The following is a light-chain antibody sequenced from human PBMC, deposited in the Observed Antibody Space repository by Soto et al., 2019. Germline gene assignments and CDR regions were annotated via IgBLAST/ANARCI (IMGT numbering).Light chain of an antibody. CDR1: SSDIGSYNY. Sequence: QPVLTQPASLSGYPGQSITISCTGNSSDIGSYNYVSWYQQHPGKAPKLMIFDVSYRPSWISDRFSGSKSGNTSSLTISGLHPEDEADYYCSSYGASSTLFGGGTKLTVL. V-gene: IGLV2-14*03. CDR3: SSYGASSTL. J-gene: IGLJ3*02. CDR2: DVS.